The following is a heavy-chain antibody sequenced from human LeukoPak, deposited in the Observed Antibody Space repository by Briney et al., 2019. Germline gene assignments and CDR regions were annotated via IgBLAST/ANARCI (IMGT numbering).Heavy chain of an antibody. D-gene: IGHD2-15*01. J-gene: IGHJ4*02. Sequence: GGSLRLSCAASGFRFTYYGMNWVRQAPGKELEWVSYISSSSTTIYYADSVKGRFTISRDNAKNSLYLRMNSLRAEDTALYYCARQFCSGGSCYSGDFFDYRGQGTLVTVSS. V-gene: IGHV3-48*04. CDR3: ARQFCSGGSCYSGDFFDY. CDR1: GFRFTYYG. CDR2: ISSSSTTI.